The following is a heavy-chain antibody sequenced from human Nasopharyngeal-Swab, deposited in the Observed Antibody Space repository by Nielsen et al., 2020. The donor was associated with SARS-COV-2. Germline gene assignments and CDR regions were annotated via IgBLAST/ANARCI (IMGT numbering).Heavy chain of an antibody. Sequence: LKISCSASGFTFSNFAMHWVRQAPGKGLEYVSSIRSNGGSTYYADSVKGRFTMTRDNPKNTLYLQMSGLRGDDTAVYFCVKGPIAAPRYYMDVWGKGTTVTVS. CDR1: GFTFSNFA. J-gene: IGHJ6*03. D-gene: IGHD6-6*01. CDR2: IRSNGGST. CDR3: VKGPIAAPRYYMDV. V-gene: IGHV3-64D*09.